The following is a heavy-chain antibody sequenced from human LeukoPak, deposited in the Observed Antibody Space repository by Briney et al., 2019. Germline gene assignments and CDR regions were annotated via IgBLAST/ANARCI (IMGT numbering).Heavy chain of an antibody. CDR3: AREIRSGDYIWGSYRYAFDI. J-gene: IGHJ3*02. Sequence: GGSLRLSCAASGFTFSSYSMNWVRQAPGQGLEWVSSISSGSTYIYYADSVKGRFTISRDNTKNSLYLLMNSLRAEDTAVYYCAREIRSGDYIWGSYRYAFDIWGQGTMVTVSS. D-gene: IGHD3-16*02. V-gene: IGHV3-21*01. CDR1: GFTFSSYS. CDR2: ISSGSTYI.